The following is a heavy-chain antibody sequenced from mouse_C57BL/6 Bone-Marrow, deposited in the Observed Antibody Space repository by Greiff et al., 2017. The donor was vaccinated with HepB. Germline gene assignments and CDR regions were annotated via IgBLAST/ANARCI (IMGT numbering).Heavy chain of an antibody. Sequence: ESGPGLVKPSQSLSLTCSVTGYSITSGYYWNWIRQFPGNKLEWMGYISYDGSNNYNPSLKNRISITRDTSKNQFFLKLNSVTTEDTATYYCAREGLLNAWFAYWGQGTLVTVSA. J-gene: IGHJ3*01. CDR1: GYSITSGYY. CDR2: ISYDGSN. D-gene: IGHD1-3*01. CDR3: AREGLLNAWFAY. V-gene: IGHV3-6*01.